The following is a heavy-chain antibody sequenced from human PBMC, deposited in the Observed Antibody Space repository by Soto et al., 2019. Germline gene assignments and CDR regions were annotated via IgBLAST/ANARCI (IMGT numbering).Heavy chain of an antibody. CDR1: GGTFSSYA. CDR2: IIPIFGTA. V-gene: IGHV1-69*01. Sequence: QVQLVQSGAEVKKPGSSVKFSCNASGGTFSSYAISWVRHAPGPGLEWMGGIIPIFGTANYAQKFQGSVTITEDDSTSTPYMELRSLRSEDTDVYYCASGGDTRLADYWGQGTLVNGSS. D-gene: IGHD3-16*01. J-gene: IGHJ4*02. CDR3: ASGGDTRLADY.